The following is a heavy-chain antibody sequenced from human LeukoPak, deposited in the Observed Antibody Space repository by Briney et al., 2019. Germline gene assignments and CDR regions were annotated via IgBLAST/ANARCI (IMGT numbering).Heavy chain of an antibody. CDR2: MYPNNGNT. V-gene: IGHV1-8*01. D-gene: IGHD3-3*01. Sequence: ASVKVSCKPSGYTFTSYDINWVRQATGQGLEWMGWMYPNNGNTVYAQKFQVRVTMTRNTSISTAYMELSSLRSEDTAVYYCARGWRYYDFWSGYWERRKDYYGMEVWGPGTTVTVSS. CDR3: ARGWRYYDFWSGYWERRKDYYGMEV. CDR1: GYTFTSYD. J-gene: IGHJ6*02.